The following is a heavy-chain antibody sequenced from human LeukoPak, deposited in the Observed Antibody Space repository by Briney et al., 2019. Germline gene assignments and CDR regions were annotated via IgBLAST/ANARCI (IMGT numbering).Heavy chain of an antibody. CDR1: GFSFSTYW. D-gene: IGHD3-22*01. J-gene: IGHJ4*02. Sequence: GGSLRLSCETSGFSFSTYWMSWVRQPPGKGLEWVANIRQDGSEKYYVDSVKGRFTISRDIAKQSVFLQMNSLRAKDTAVYYCARDAFAYYYDSSGYCDYWGQGTLVTVSS. CDR3: ARDAFAYYYDSSGYCDY. V-gene: IGHV3-7*01. CDR2: IRQDGSEK.